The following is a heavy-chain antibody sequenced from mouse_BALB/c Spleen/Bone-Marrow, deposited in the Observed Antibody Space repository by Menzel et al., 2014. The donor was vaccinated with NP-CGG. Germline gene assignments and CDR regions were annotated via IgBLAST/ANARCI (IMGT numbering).Heavy chain of an antibody. CDR3: ARNYDYDEGAWFTY. V-gene: IGHV1S132*01. D-gene: IGHD2-4*01. CDR2: IFPGTDTT. J-gene: IGHJ3*01. Sequence: QVQLQQSGAEVVNPGASVNLSCRTSGYTFTNYWIQWVKQRPGQGLGWIGEIFPGTDTTYYNEKFKDKATLTIYTSSSTAYMQLSNLTSEDSAVYFCARNYDYDEGAWFTYWGQGTLVTVSA. CDR1: GYTFTNYW.